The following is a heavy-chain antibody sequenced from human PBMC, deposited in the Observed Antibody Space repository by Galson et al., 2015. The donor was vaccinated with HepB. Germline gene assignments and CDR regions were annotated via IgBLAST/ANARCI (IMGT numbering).Heavy chain of an antibody. D-gene: IGHD3-3*01. CDR2: IYYSGST. CDR3: ARGPTIFGVEISDDALDI. V-gene: IGHV4-30-4*01. CDR1: GGSICSGDYY. Sequence: TLSLTCIVSGGSICSGDYYWSWIRQPPGKGLEWIGYIYYSGSTYYNPSLKSRVTISIDTSKNQFSLKLSSVTAADTAMYYCARGPTIFGVEISDDALDIWGQGTMATVSS. J-gene: IGHJ3*02.